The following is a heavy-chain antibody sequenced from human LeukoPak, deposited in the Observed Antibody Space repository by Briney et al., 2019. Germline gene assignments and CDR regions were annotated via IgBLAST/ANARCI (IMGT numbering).Heavy chain of an antibody. D-gene: IGHD6-19*01. Sequence: PWGSLRLSCAASGFTFSSYAMSWVRQAPGKGLEWVSAISGSGGSTYYADSVKGRFTISRDNSKNTLYLQMNSLRAEDTAVYYCAKLMIYSSGWYFDYWGQGTLVTVSS. V-gene: IGHV3-23*01. CDR1: GFTFSSYA. J-gene: IGHJ4*02. CDR2: ISGSGGST. CDR3: AKLMIYSSGWYFDY.